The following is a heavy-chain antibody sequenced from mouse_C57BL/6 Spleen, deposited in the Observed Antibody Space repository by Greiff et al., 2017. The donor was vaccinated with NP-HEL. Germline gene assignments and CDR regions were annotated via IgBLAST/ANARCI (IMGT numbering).Heavy chain of an antibody. V-gene: IGHV14-4*01. J-gene: IGHJ4*01. CDR3: ITGGNYAMDY. CDR1: GFNIKDDY. Sequence: EVKLQESGAELVRPGASVKLSCTASGFNIKDDYMHWVKQRPEQGLEWIGWIDPENGDTEYASKFQGKATITADTSSNTAYLQLSSLTSEDTAVYYCITGGNYAMDYWGQGTSVTVSS. CDR2: IDPENGDT.